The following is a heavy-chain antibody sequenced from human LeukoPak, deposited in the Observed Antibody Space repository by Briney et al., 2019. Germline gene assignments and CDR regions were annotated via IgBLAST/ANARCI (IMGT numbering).Heavy chain of an antibody. V-gene: IGHV4-59*01. D-gene: IGHD3-22*01. CDR2: MHSSGST. J-gene: IGHJ4*02. CDR1: GDSIRNYY. CDR3: AREGYGSSGYYLDY. Sequence: PSETLSLTCNVSGDSIRNYYWSWFRRSPAKGLEWFGWMHSSGSTEFNPSLKSRVTFSIDTSNNQVSLLLSSVTAADTAVYFCAREGYGSSGYYLDYWGQGTLVTVSS.